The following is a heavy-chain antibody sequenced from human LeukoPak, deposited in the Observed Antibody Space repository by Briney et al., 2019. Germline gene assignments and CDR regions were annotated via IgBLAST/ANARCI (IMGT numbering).Heavy chain of an antibody. J-gene: IGHJ3*01. CDR1: GFTFSTYS. V-gene: IGHV3-21*01. CDR3: ASSPQDYYGSGEGAFDF. Sequence: PGGSLRLSCAASGFTFSTYSMNWVRQAPGKGLEWVSSISSSSYYIYHADSMKGRFTISRDNAKNSLYLQMNSLRAEDTAVYYCASSPQDYYGSGEGAFDFWGQGTMVIVSS. D-gene: IGHD3-10*01. CDR2: ISSSSYYI.